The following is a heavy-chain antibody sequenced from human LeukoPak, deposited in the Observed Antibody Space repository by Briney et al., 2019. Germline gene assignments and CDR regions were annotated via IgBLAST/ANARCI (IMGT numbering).Heavy chain of an antibody. Sequence: ASVKVSCKASGYTFTDHYLHWVRQAPGQGLEWMGWINPNSGGTNYAQKFQGRVTMTRDTSIRTAYMELSRLRSDDTAVYYCARDRGSIAVAGTEQYFQHWGQGTLVTVSS. D-gene: IGHD6-19*01. V-gene: IGHV1-2*02. CDR1: GYTFTDHY. CDR2: INPNSGGT. J-gene: IGHJ1*01. CDR3: ARDRGSIAVAGTEQYFQH.